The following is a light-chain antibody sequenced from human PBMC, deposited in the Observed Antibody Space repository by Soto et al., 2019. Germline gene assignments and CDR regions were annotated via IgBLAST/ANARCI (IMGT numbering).Light chain of an antibody. V-gene: IGLV1-40*01. CDR3: QSYDTGLRGMI. J-gene: IGLJ2*01. CDR1: SSNIGADYN. Sequence: QSVLTQPPSMSGAPGQRVTISCTGTSSNIGADYNVHWYRQLPGTAPKLLIYGNNHRPSGVPDRFSGSKSGPSASLAITGLQSEDEADYYCQSYDTGLRGMIFGGGTKVTVL. CDR2: GNN.